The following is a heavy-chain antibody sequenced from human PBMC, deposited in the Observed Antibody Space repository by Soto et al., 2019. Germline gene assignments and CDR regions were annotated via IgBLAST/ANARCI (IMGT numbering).Heavy chain of an antibody. CDR2: IHAGNGNT. CDR1: GYTFSSYA. V-gene: IGHV1-3*01. D-gene: IGHD2-15*01. Sequence: QVQLVQSGADVEKPGASVKVSCKACGYTFSSYASHWVRQAPGQGLEWMGWIHAGNGNTKYSQNFQGRVTITRDTSATTAYMELNSLRSEDTAVYYCARGVAFLDYWGQGTLVTVSS. CDR3: ARGVAFLDY. J-gene: IGHJ4*02.